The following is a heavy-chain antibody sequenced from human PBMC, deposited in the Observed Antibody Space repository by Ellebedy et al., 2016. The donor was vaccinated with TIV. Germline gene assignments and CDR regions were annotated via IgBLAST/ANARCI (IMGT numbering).Heavy chain of an antibody. V-gene: IGHV3-23*01. D-gene: IGHD4-11*01. CDR2: ISGSGTRT. CDR1: GFTFSSYA. CDR3: AKDTENHYFDY. J-gene: IGHJ4*02. Sequence: PGGSLRLSCAASGFTFSSYAMCWVRQAPGKGLEWVSTISGSGTRTYYADSVKGRFTISRDNSRNTLYLQMNSLRAEDTAVYYCAKDTENHYFDYWGQGTLVAVSS.